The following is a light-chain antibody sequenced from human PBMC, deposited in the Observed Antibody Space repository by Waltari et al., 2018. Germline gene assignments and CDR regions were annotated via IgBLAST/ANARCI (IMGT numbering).Light chain of an antibody. V-gene: IGLV1-47*01. CDR2: GKN. J-gene: IGLJ2*01. Sequence: QSILPHPPSASGTPGRTVPLSCSGSNSNVGANSSCWYQQLPGTAPKLLIFGKNQRPSGVPDRFSGSKSGTSASLAIRGLRSEDEADYYCATWDDRLTAVFGGGTKLTVL. CDR1: NSNVGANS. CDR3: ATWDDRLTAV.